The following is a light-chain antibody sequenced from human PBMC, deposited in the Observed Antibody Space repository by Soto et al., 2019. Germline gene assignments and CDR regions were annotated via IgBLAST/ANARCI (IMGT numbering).Light chain of an antibody. CDR3: QQRSNWPT. V-gene: IGKV3-11*01. J-gene: IGKJ5*01. CDR2: DAS. Sequence: EIVLTQSPASLSLSPGERATVSCRASQSVGSYLAWYQQKLGQAPRLLIYDASNRAAGIPARFSGSGSGTDFTLTISSLEPEDFALYYCQQRSNWPTFGQGTRLEIK. CDR1: QSVGSY.